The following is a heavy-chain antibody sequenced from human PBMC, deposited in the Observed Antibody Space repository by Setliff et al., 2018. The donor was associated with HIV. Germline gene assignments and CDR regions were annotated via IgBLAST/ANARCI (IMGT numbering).Heavy chain of an antibody. CDR1: GYTFISYY. D-gene: IGHD6-19*01. J-gene: IGHJ6*03. CDR3: ARNPRIAVAGTDYYYSMDV. V-gene: IGHV1-46*01. CDR2: INPSGGST. Sequence: ASVKVSCKASGYTFISYYMHWVRQAPGQGLEWMGIINPSGGSTSYAQKFQGRVTMTRDTSTSTVYMELSSLRSEDTAVYYCARNPRIAVAGTDYYYSMDVWGKGTTVTVSS.